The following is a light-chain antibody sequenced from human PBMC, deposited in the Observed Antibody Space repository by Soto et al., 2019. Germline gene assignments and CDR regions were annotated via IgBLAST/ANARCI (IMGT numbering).Light chain of an antibody. CDR1: QSVGIK. CDR2: GAS. CDR3: QQYHNWPPLT. Sequence: IVMTQSPATLSVSPGERATLSCRASQSVGIKLAWYQQKPGQAPRILIHGASTRAAGISARFSGSGSGTEFTLTITNLQSEDFAIYYCQQYHNWPPLTFGQGTRLEIK. V-gene: IGKV3-15*01. J-gene: IGKJ5*01.